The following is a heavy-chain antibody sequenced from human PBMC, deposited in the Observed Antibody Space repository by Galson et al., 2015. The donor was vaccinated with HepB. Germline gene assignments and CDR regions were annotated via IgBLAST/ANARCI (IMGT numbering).Heavy chain of an antibody. CDR2: ISSSSSTI. CDR1: GFTFSSYS. J-gene: IGHJ4*02. D-gene: IGHD1-26*01. CDR3: ARANVGATSPGVYYFDY. Sequence: SLRLSCAASGFTFSSYSMNWVRQAPGKGLEWVSYISSSSSTIYYADSVKGRFTISRDNAKNSLYLQMNSLRAEDTAVYYCARANVGATSPGVYYFDYWGQGTLVTVSS. V-gene: IGHV3-48*01.